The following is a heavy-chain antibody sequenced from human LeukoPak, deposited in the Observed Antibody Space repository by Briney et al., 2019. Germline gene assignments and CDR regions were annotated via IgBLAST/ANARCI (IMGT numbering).Heavy chain of an antibody. D-gene: IGHD5-18*01. CDR2: IYHSGST. J-gene: IGHJ4*02. CDR3: ARKTYTSGLFDY. V-gene: IGHV4-4*02. Sequence: SETLSLTCAVSGGSISSSHWWSWVRQPPGKGLEWIGEIYHSGSTNYNPSLKSRVTISVDKSKNQFSLKTTSVTAADTAVYFCARKTYTSGLFDYWGQGTQVTVSS. CDR1: GGSISSSHW.